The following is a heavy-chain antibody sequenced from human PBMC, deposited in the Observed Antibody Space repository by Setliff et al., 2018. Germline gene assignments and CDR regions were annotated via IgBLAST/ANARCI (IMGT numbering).Heavy chain of an antibody. J-gene: IGHJ6*03. CDR2: IYDSGSS. CDR1: GGSVSNSGFF. D-gene: IGHD3-16*01. Sequence: SETLSLTCTVSGGSVSNSGFFWGWLRQAPGKGLEWIGNIYDSGSSNYNASLKSRLIITRDTSKNQISLKLTSVTTADTAIYYCARGITPTTRPGYYYVDVWGKGTTVTVSS. V-gene: IGHV4-39*01. CDR3: ARGITPTTRPGYYYVDV.